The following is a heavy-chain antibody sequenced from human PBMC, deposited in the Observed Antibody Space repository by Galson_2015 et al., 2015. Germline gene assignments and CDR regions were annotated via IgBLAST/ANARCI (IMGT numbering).Heavy chain of an antibody. CDR2: IYPGDSDT. V-gene: IGHV5-51*01. CDR3: ATCAGACDSSGYADCAFDI. D-gene: IGHD3-22*01. CDR1: GYSFTSYW. J-gene: IGHJ3*02. Sequence: QSGAEVKKPGESLKISCKGSGYSFTSYWIGWVRQMPGKGLEWMGIIYPGDSDTRYSPSFQGRVTMTEDTSTDTAYMELSSLRSEDTAVYYCATCAGACDSSGYADCAFDIWGQGTMVTVSS.